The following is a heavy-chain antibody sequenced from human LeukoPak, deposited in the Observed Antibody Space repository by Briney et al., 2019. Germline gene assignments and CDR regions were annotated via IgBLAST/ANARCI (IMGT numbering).Heavy chain of an antibody. D-gene: IGHD6-19*01. CDR1: GFTFSSYS. Sequence: GGSLRLSCAASGFTFSSYSMNWVRQAPGKGLEWVSSISSSSSYIYSADSVKGRFTISRDNSKNTLYLQMNSLRAEDTAVYYCARVKSSGWSREYYFDYWGQGAQVTVSS. CDR3: ARVKSSGWSREYYFDY. V-gene: IGHV3-21*01. CDR2: ISSSSSYI. J-gene: IGHJ4*02.